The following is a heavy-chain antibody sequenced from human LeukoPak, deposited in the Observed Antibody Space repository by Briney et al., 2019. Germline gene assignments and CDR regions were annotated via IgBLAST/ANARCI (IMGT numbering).Heavy chain of an antibody. Sequence: GGSLRLSCAASGFTFSSYAMSWVRQAPGKGLEWVSAISGSGGSTYYADSVKGRFTISRDNSKNTLYLQMNSLRAEDTAVYYCAKAPPPVYYYDSSGYFDYWGQGTLVTVPS. J-gene: IGHJ4*02. V-gene: IGHV3-23*01. CDR1: GFTFSSYA. CDR3: AKAPPPVYYYDSSGYFDY. D-gene: IGHD3-22*01. CDR2: ISGSGGST.